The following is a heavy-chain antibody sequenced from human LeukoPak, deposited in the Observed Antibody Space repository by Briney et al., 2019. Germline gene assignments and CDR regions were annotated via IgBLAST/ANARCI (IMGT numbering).Heavy chain of an antibody. CDR2: ISWNSGSI. J-gene: IGHJ3*02. Sequence: GGSLRLSCAASGLTFHDYAMHWVRQAPGRGLEWVSGISWNSGSIGYADSVKGRFTISRDNAKNSLYLQMNSLRAEDMALYYCARVRAVAGTWDAFDIWGQGTMVTVSS. CDR1: GLTFHDYA. CDR3: ARVRAVAGTWDAFDI. D-gene: IGHD6-19*01. V-gene: IGHV3-9*03.